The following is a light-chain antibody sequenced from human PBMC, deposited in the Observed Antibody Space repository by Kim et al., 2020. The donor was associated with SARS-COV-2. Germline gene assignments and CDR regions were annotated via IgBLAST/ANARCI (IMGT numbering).Light chain of an antibody. CDR2: GAS. J-gene: IGKJ2*01. CDR1: LSVSSSY. V-gene: IGKV3-20*01. Sequence: RASLSVSSSYLAWYQQKPGQAPRLLIYGASSRAAGIPDRFSGGGSGTDFTLIISRLEPEDFAVYYCQQYLNSPNTFGQGTKLEI. CDR3: QQYLNSPNT.